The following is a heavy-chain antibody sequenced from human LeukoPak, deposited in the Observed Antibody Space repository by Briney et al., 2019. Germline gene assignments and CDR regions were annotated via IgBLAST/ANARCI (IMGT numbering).Heavy chain of an antibody. Sequence: ASVKVSCXASGYTFTSYYMHWVRQAPGQGLEWMGIINPSGGSTSYAQKFQGRVTMTRDTSTSTAYMELSSLRSEDTAVYYCATGPWGEFDPWGQGTLVTVSS. J-gene: IGHJ5*02. V-gene: IGHV1-46*01. CDR3: ATGPWGEFDP. D-gene: IGHD7-27*01. CDR1: GYTFTSYY. CDR2: INPSGGST.